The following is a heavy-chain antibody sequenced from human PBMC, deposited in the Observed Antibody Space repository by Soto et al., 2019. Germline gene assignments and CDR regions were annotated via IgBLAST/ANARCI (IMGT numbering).Heavy chain of an antibody. D-gene: IGHD1-26*01. Sequence: ASVKVSCKASGYTFTSYAMHWVRQAPGQRLEWMGWINAGNGNTKYSQKFQGRVTITRDTSASTAYMELSSLRSEDTAVYYCARDLRVGATIVAGPNWFDPWGQGTLVTVSS. V-gene: IGHV1-3*01. CDR1: GYTFTSYA. J-gene: IGHJ5*02. CDR2: INAGNGNT. CDR3: ARDLRVGATIVAGPNWFDP.